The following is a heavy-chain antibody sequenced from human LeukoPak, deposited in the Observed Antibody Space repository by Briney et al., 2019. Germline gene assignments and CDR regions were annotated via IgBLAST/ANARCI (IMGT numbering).Heavy chain of an antibody. V-gene: IGHV3-7*01. CDR3: GQGLLDY. Sequence: PGGSLRLSCEASGFTFGSYWMTWVRQAPGKGLEWVANIKQDGSEKYYVDSVKGRFTISRDNAKNSVYLQMNRLRAEDTAVYYCGQGLLDYWGQGTLVTVSS. CDR2: IKQDGSEK. CDR1: GFTFGSYW. J-gene: IGHJ4*02.